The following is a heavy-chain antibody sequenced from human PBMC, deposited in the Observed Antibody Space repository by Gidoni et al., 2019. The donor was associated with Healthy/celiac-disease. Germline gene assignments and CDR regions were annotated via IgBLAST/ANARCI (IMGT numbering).Heavy chain of an antibody. CDR3: AHCMGVVVPAGWFDP. CDR1: GLPLSTSGVG. J-gene: IGHJ5*02. CDR2: IYWDDDK. V-gene: IGHV2-5*02. D-gene: IGHD2-2*01. Sequence: QITLKESGPTLVKSTQTLTPTCTFSGLPLSTSGVGVGWIRQPPGKALEWLALIYWDDDKRYSPSLKSRLTITKDTSKNQVVLTMTNMDPVDTATYYCAHCMGVVVPAGWFDPWGQGTLVTVSS.